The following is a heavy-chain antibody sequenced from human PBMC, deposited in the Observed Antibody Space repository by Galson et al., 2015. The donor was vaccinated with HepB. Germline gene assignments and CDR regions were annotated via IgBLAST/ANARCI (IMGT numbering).Heavy chain of an antibody. J-gene: IGHJ3*02. CDR1: GYTFTSYD. D-gene: IGHD1-26*01. V-gene: IGHV1-8*01. Sequence: SVKVSCKASGYTFTSYDINWVRQATGQGLEWMGWMNPNSGNTGYAQKFQGRVTMTRNTSISTAYMELSSLRSEDTAVYYCARGLSGSYGYDAFEIWGQGTMVTVSS. CDR2: MNPNSGNT. CDR3: ARGLSGSYGYDAFEI.